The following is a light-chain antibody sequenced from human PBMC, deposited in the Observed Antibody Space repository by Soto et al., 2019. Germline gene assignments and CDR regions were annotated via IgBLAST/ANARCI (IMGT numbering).Light chain of an antibody. CDR3: QQYNSYSWT. Sequence: DIQMTQSPSTLSASVGDRVTITCRASQSISSWLAWYQQKPGTAPNLLIFTASYLQSGVPSRFSGSRSGTEFTLTISSLQPDDFATYYCQQYNSYSWTFGQGTKVDIK. J-gene: IGKJ1*01. CDR2: TAS. V-gene: IGKV1-5*01. CDR1: QSISSW.